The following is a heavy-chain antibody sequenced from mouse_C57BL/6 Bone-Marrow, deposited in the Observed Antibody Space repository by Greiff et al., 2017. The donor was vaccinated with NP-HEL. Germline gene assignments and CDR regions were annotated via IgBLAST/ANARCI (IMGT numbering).Heavy chain of an antibody. J-gene: IGHJ2*01. CDR3: ARGIYDGYQGGY. CDR1: GYTFTSYG. Sequence: VQLVESGAELARPGASVKLSCKASGYTFTSYGISWVKQRTGQGLEWIGEIYPRSGNTYYNEKFKGKATLTADKSSSTAYMELRSLTSEDSAVYFCARGIYDGYQGGYWGQGTTLTVSS. V-gene: IGHV1-81*01. CDR2: IYPRSGNT. D-gene: IGHD2-3*01.